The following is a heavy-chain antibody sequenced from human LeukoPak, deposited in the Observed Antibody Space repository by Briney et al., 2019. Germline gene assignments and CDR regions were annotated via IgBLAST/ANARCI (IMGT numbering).Heavy chain of an antibody. CDR3: AFLRGYDDSSGYSTRHMDV. Sequence: ASVKVSCKASGGTFSSYAISWVRQAPGQGLEWMGGIITIFGTANYAQKLQGRVTITTDESTSTAYMELSSLRSEDTAVYYCAFLRGYDDSSGYSTRHMDVWGKGTTVTVSS. D-gene: IGHD3-22*01. CDR1: GGTFSSYA. V-gene: IGHV1-69*05. J-gene: IGHJ6*03. CDR2: IITIFGTA.